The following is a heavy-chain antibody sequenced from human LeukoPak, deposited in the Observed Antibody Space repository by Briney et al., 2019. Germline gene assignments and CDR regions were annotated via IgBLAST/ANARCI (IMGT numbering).Heavy chain of an antibody. J-gene: IGHJ6*02. V-gene: IGHV3-23*01. Sequence: GGSLRLSCAASGFTFSSYAMSWVRQAPGKGLEWVSAISNSDDGRYYADSAKGRFTISRDNSKNTLYLQMNSLSAEDTAVYYCARDMVRIYGLDVWGQGTTVTASS. CDR1: GFTFSSYA. D-gene: IGHD3-10*01. CDR3: ARDMVRIYGLDV. CDR2: ISNSDDGR.